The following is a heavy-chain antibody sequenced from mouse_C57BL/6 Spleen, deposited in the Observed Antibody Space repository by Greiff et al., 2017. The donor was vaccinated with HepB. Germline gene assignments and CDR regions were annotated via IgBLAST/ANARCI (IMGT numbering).Heavy chain of an antibody. D-gene: IGHD2-4*01. CDR3: ARFDYDYFDY. CDR1: GYTFTSYW. V-gene: IGHV1-72*01. CDR2: IEPNSGGT. J-gene: IGHJ2*01. Sequence: VQLQQPGAELVKPGASVKLSCKASGYTFTSYWMHWVKQRPGRGLEWIGRIEPNSGGTKYNEKFKSKATLTVDKPSSTAYMQLSSLTSEDSAVYYCARFDYDYFDYWGQGTTLTVSS.